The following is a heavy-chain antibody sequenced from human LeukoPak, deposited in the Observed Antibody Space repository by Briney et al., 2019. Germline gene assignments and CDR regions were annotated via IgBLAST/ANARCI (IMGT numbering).Heavy chain of an antibody. V-gene: IGHV3-23*01. CDR1: GFTFSTYG. CDR3: AKDQRFFDF. CDR2: ITSSGGTT. J-gene: IGHJ4*02. Sequence: GGSLRLSCAASGFTFSTYGMSWVRQAPGKGLEWVSLITSSGGTTYYADSVKGRFTISRDNSKNTLYLQLNSLRAEDTAVYYCAKDQRFFDFWGQGTLVTVSS.